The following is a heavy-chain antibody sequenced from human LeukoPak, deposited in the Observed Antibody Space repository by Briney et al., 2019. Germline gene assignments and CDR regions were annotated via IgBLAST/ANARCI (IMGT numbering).Heavy chain of an antibody. CDR3: AKDWGEYFDYVWGSFTSFDS. CDR1: GFTFSGYG. CDR2: ISGSGHRT. D-gene: IGHD3-16*01. Sequence: GGSLRPSCAASGFTFSGYGVSWVRQAPGKGLEWVSGISGSGHRTYYADSVKGRFTISRDNSKSTLYLQMNSLRAEDTAVYYCAKDWGEYFDYVWGSFTSFDSWGQGTLVTVSS. V-gene: IGHV3-23*01. J-gene: IGHJ4*02.